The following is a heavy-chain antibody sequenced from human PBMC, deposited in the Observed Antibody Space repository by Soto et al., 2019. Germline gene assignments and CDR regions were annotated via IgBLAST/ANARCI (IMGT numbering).Heavy chain of an antibody. CDR2: INSDGSST. J-gene: IGHJ2*01. D-gene: IGHD3-22*01. V-gene: IGHV3-74*01. CDR3: ARGHSSYYDSAGYSGVVWYLVL. Sequence: GSLRLSCAASGFTFSSYWMHWVRQAPGKWLVWVSRINSDGSSTSYADSVKGRFTISRDNAKNTLYLQMNSLRAEDTAVYYCARGHSSYYDSAGYSGVVWYLVLWDRGTLVTVFS. CDR1: GFTFSSYW.